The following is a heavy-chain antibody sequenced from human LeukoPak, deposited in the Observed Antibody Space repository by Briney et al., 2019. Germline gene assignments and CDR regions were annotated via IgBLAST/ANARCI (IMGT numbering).Heavy chain of an antibody. D-gene: IGHD2-2*01. V-gene: IGHV6-1*01. CDR1: GDSVSSNSAA. Sequence: SQTLSLTCAISGDSVSSNSAAWNWIRQSPSRGLEWLGRTYYRSKWYNDYAVSVKSRITINPDTSKNQFSLKLSSVTAADTAVYYCARDLVPYYYYYMDVWGKGTTVTVSS. CDR2: TYYRSKWYN. J-gene: IGHJ6*03. CDR3: ARDLVPYYYYYMDV.